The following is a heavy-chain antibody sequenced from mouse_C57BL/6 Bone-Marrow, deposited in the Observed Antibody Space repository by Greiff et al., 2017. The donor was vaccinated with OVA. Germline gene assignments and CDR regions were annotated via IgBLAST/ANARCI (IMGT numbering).Heavy chain of an antibody. V-gene: IGHV5-6*01. CDR1: GFTFSSYG. Sequence: EVQVVEPGGDLVKPGGSLKLSCAASGFTFSSYGMSWVRQTPDKRLEWVATISSGGSYTYYPDSVKGRFTISRDNAKNTLYLQMSSLKSEDTAMYYCASLPSWFAYWGQGTLVTVSA. CDR2: ISSGGSYT. D-gene: IGHD2-1*01. CDR3: ASLPSWFAY. J-gene: IGHJ3*01.